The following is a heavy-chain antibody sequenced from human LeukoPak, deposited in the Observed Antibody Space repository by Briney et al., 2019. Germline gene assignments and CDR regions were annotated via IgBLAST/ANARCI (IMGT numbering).Heavy chain of an antibody. Sequence: PSETLSLTCTVSSGSVSSGNYYWSWVRQAPGKGLEWVSGISGSGGSTYYADSVKGRFTISRDNSKNTLYLQMNSLRAEDTAVYYCAKYQPLLKSIDYWGQGTLVTVSS. CDR1: SGSVSSGNYY. CDR3: AKYQPLLKSIDY. CDR2: ISGSGGST. J-gene: IGHJ4*02. D-gene: IGHD2-2*01. V-gene: IGHV3-23*01.